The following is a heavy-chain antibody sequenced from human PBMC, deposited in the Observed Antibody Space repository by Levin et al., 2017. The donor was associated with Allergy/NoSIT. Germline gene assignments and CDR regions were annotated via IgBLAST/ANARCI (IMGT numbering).Heavy chain of an antibody. CDR3: AKDRAPGKYNGLDV. V-gene: IGHV3-7*01. Sequence: GGSLRLSCSVSGFTFSGYWMSWVRQAPGKGLEWVANIKDDGSEKNYVDSVKGRFTISRDNAKNSLYLQINSLRPEDTAVYYCAKDRAPGKYNGLDVWGQGTTVTVSS. CDR2: IKDDGSEK. CDR1: GFTFSGYW. J-gene: IGHJ6*02.